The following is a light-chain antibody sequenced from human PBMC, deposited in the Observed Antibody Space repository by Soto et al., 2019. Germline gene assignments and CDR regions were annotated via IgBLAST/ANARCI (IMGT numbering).Light chain of an antibody. CDR1: SSDIGAYIY. CDR3: SSYTTGSPLV. Sequence: QSALTQPASVSGSPGQSITIACTGTSSDIGAYIYVSWYQQHPGKVPKLLIYEGTNRPSGVSDRFSGSKSGNTASLTISGLQAEDEADYYCSSYTTGSPLVFGGGTKLTVL. J-gene: IGLJ2*01. V-gene: IGLV2-14*01. CDR2: EGT.